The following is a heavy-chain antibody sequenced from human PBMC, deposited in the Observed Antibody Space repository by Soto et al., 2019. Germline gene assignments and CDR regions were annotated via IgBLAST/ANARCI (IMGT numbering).Heavy chain of an antibody. Sequence: EVQLLDSGGGLVQPGGSLRLSCAASGFTFSTYAVSWVRQAPGKGLEWVSTITGSGSSTYYADSVKGRFTISRDNSKNTLCLQMNSLRAEDTAVYYCAKDLYGDYGGVDYWGQGTLVTVSS. V-gene: IGHV3-23*01. D-gene: IGHD4-17*01. CDR3: AKDLYGDYGGVDY. J-gene: IGHJ4*02. CDR1: GFTFSTYA. CDR2: ITGSGSST.